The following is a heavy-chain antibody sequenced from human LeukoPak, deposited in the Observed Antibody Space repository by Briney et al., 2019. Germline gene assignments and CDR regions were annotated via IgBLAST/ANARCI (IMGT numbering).Heavy chain of an antibody. CDR2: INTDGTVT. J-gene: IGHJ4*02. D-gene: IGHD6-19*01. Sequence: GGSLRLSCAASGFTFSKYWMLWVRQAPGKGLESASRINTDGTVTTYADSVKGRFTVSRDDADNTMFLQMNSVRDEDTAVYYCATKQWLAPPPDSWGQGTPVTVSS. CDR1: GFTFSKYW. CDR3: ATKQWLAPPPDS. V-gene: IGHV3-74*01.